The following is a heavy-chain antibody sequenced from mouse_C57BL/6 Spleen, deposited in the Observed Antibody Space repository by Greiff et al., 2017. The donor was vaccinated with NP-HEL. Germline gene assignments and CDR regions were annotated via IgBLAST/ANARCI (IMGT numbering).Heavy chain of an antibody. V-gene: IGHV2-5*01. J-gene: IGHJ4*01. CDR3: AKKDDYYGSSYGGGAMDY. D-gene: IGHD1-1*01. CDR1: GFSLTSYG. Sequence: QVQLKESGPGLVQPSQSLSITCTVSGFSLTSYGVHWVRQSPGKGLEWLGVIWRGGSTDYNAAFMSRLSITKDNSKSKVFFKMNSLQADDTAIYYCAKKDDYYGSSYGGGAMDYWGQGTSVTVSS. CDR2: IWRGGST.